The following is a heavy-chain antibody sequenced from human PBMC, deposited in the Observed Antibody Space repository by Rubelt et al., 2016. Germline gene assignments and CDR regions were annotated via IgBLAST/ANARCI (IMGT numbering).Heavy chain of an antibody. D-gene: IGHD3-10*01. CDR3: AHRRPVSGHNFFTS. Sequence: QIPLKESGPTLVKPKQTLPLTCTFSGFSLTTRGVGVGWIRQPPGTALEWLALLYWDVVKRYSPSLKRRLTITKDTPKNQVVRTMTNLDPVDTATDYCAHRRPVSGHNFFTSWGQGTLVTVSS. CDR2: LYWDVVK. CDR1: GFSLTTRGVG. V-gene: IGHV2-5*02. J-gene: IGHJ4*02.